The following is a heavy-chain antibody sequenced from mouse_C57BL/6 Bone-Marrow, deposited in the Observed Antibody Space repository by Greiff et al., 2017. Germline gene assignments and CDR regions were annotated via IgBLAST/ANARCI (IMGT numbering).Heavy chain of an antibody. CDR2: IDPANGAT. D-gene: IGHD2-3*01. Sequence: VQLQQSGAELVRPGASVKLSCTASGFNIKDDYMHWVKQRPEQGLEWIGWIDPANGATEYASKFQGQDTITADTSSNTAYLQLSSLTSEDTAVYYCTTDGSFAYWGQGTLVTVSA. V-gene: IGHV14-4*01. CDR3: TTDGSFAY. J-gene: IGHJ3*01. CDR1: GFNIKDDY.